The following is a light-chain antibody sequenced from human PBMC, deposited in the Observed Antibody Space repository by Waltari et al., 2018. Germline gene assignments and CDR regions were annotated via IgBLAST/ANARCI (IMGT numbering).Light chain of an antibody. CDR3: SSLAGGEYVV. V-gene: IGLV2-8*01. CDR2: EVS. Sequence: QSALTQPPSASGSPGQPVTISCTGTSSDVGGYNYVSWYQQHPGQAPKLMIYEVSERPSGVPDRFSGSNAGNKASLTVSGLQADDEADYYCSSLAGGEYVVFGGGTKVTVL. CDR1: SSDVGGYNY. J-gene: IGLJ2*01.